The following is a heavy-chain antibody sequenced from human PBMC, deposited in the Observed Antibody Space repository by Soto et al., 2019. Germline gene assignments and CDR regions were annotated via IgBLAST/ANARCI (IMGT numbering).Heavy chain of an antibody. CDR2: TDHRGNS. D-gene: IGHD3-22*01. CDR3: ARGNGYYDSSGDFNS. Sequence: PSETLSLTCTVSGYFISSGYYWGWIRQPPGKGLEWIGSTDHRGNSYYNPSLQSRVTISADTSKNQFSLRLSSVTAGDTAVYYCARGNGYYDSSGDFNSWGQGALVTVSS. J-gene: IGHJ4*02. V-gene: IGHV4-38-2*02. CDR1: GYFISSGYY.